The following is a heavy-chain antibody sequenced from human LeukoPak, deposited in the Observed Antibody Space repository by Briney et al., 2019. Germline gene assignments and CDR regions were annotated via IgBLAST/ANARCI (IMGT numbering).Heavy chain of an antibody. D-gene: IGHD4-17*01. CDR1: GYTFTSYY. CDR2: INPSGGST. J-gene: IGHJ4*02. V-gene: IGHV1-46*01. Sequence: ASVKVSCKASGYTFTSYYMHWVRQAPGQGLEWMGIINPSGGSTSYAQKFQGRVTMTRDTSTSTVYMELSSLRAEDTAVYYCAKDTHSDYGDFLFDYWGQGTLVTVSS. CDR3: AKDTHSDYGDFLFDY.